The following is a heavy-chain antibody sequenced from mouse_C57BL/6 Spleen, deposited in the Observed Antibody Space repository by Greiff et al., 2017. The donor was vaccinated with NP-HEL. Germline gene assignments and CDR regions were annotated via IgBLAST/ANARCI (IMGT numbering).Heavy chain of an antibody. CDR2: ISYDGSN. D-gene: IGHD2-1*01. J-gene: IGHJ3*01. CDR1: GYSITSGYY. Sequence: ESGPGLVKPSQSLSLTCSVTGYSITSGYYWNWIRQFPGNKLEWMGYISYDGSNNYNPSLKNRISITRDTSKNQFFLKLNSVTTEDTATYYCARDQIYYGNSAWFAYWGQGTLVTVSA. CDR3: ARDQIYYGNSAWFAY. V-gene: IGHV3-6*01.